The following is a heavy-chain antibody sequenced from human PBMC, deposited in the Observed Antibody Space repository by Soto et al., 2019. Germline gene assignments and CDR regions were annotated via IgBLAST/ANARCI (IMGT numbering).Heavy chain of an antibody. CDR1: GFTFNTYW. CDR2: ANSDGSST. Sequence: EVQLVESGGGLVQPGGSLRLSCAASGFTFNTYWMHWVRQAPGKGLVWVSRANSDGSSTTYADSVKGRFTISRDNARNTLYLQINSLRAEDTAVYYCTRVVRFGSAEYSYSYGMDVWGQGTTVTVSS. V-gene: IGHV3-74*03. D-gene: IGHD3-10*01. J-gene: IGHJ6*01. CDR3: TRVVRFGSAEYSYSYGMDV.